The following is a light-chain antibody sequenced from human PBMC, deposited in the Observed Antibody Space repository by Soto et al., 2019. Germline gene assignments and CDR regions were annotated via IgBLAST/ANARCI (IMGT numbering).Light chain of an antibody. Sequence: DIQMTQSPSSLSASVGDRVTITCRASQSISSWLAWYQQKPGKPPNLLIYAASTLQSGVPSRFSGSGSGTDFTLTISSLQPGDVATYYCQNHDSAPITFGQGTRLEIK. CDR1: QSISSW. CDR3: QNHDSAPIT. CDR2: AAS. V-gene: IGKV1-27*01. J-gene: IGKJ5*01.